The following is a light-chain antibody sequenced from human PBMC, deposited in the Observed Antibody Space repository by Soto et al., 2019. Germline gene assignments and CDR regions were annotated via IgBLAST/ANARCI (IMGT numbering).Light chain of an antibody. J-gene: IGLJ2*01. Sequence: QSALTQPASVSGSPGQSITISCTGTSSDVGSYNLVSWYQQHPGKAPKLMIYEGSKRPSGVSNRFSGSKSCHKASLAIAGLQGEDEADYYCCSYAGSVVFGGGTKLTVL. CDR2: EGS. CDR1: SSDVGSYNL. V-gene: IGLV2-23*01. CDR3: CSYAGSVV.